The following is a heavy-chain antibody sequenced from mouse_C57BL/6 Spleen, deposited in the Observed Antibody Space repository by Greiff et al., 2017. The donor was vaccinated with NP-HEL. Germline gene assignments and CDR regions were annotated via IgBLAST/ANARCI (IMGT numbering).Heavy chain of an antibody. J-gene: IGHJ4*01. V-gene: IGHV2-3*01. D-gene: IGHD3-3*01. Sequence: VMLVESGPGLVAPSQSLSITCTVSGFSLTSYGVSWVRQPPGQGLEWLGVIWGDGGTTYHSALISRLSISKENSKSQVFSKLNSLQTDDTATYYCAKGIARGYYAMDYWGQGTSVTVSS. CDR1: GFSLTSYG. CDR3: AKGIARGYYAMDY. CDR2: IWGDGGT.